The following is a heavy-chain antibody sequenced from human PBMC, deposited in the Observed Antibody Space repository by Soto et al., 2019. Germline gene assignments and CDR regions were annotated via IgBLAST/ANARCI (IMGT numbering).Heavy chain of an antibody. Sequence: PSETLSLTCAVSGGSISSGGYSWSWIRQPPGKGLEWIGYIYHSGSTYYNPSLKSRVTISVDRSKNQFSLKLSSVTAADTAVYDGARSPAMGYFDYWGQGTLVTVSS. J-gene: IGHJ4*02. CDR3: ARSPAMGYFDY. CDR1: GGSISSGGYS. D-gene: IGHD5-18*01. CDR2: IYHSGST. V-gene: IGHV4-30-2*01.